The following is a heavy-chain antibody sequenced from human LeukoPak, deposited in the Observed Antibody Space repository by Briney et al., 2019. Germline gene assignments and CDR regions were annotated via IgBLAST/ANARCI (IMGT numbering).Heavy chain of an antibody. CDR2: INAGNGNT. CDR1: GYTFTSYA. D-gene: IGHD3-10*01. V-gene: IGHV1-3*01. J-gene: IGHJ5*02. CDR3: AREIRGYGSGSYYRWFDP. Sequence: ASVKVSCKASGYTFTSYAMHWVRQAPGQRVEWMGWINAGNGNTKYSQKFQGRVTSTRDTSASTAYMELSSLRSEDTAVYYCAREIRGYGSGSYYRWFDPWGQGTLVTVSS.